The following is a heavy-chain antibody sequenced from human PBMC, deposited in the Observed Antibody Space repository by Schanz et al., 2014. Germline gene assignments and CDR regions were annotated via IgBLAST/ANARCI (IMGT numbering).Heavy chain of an antibody. CDR3: ARPALWFGDNCFDP. CDR1: GFNFSSYS. J-gene: IGHJ5*02. CDR2: IKSDGSST. Sequence: VQLVESGGGLVQPGGSLRLSCAASGFNFSSYSLNWVRQAPGKGLVWVSRIKSDGSSTSYADSVKGRFTISRDNAKNTLYLQMNSLRAEDTAVYYCARPALWFGDNCFDPWGQGTLVTVSS. V-gene: IGHV3-74*02. D-gene: IGHD3-10*01.